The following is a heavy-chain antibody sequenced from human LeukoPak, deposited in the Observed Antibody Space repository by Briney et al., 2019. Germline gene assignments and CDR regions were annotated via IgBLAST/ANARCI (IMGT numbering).Heavy chain of an antibody. J-gene: IGHJ3*02. CDR3: ARYFYSSSSFDI. V-gene: IGHV3-21*01. CDR2: ISSSSSYI. D-gene: IGHD6-13*01. CDR1: GFTFSSYS. Sequence: GGSLRLSCAGSGFTFSSYSMNWVRQAPGKGLEWVSSISSSSSYIYYADSVKGRFTISRDNAKNSLYLQMNSLRAEDTAVYYCARYFYSSSSFDIWGRGTMVTVSS.